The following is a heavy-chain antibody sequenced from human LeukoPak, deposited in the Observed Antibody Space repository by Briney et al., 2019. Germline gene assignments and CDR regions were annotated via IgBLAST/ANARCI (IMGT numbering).Heavy chain of an antibody. CDR2: ISGGGGTT. Sequence: GGSLRLSCAASGLTFNNFAMSWVRQAPGKGLEWVSVISGGGGTTFYADSVKGRFTISRDTSKDTLFLQMNSLRAEDTATYYCARAPASYLPIYYFDYWGQGTLVTVSS. J-gene: IGHJ4*02. D-gene: IGHD2-2*01. CDR1: GLTFNNFA. V-gene: IGHV3-23*01. CDR3: ARAPASYLPIYYFDY.